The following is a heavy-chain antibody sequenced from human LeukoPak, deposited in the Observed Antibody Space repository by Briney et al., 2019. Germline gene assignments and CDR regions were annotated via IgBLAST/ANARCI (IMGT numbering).Heavy chain of an antibody. CDR1: GFTFSSYA. CDR2: ISGSGGST. D-gene: IGHD3-10*01. CDR3: AKDLRAYGINWFDP. J-gene: IGHJ5*02. V-gene: IGHV3-23*01. Sequence: GGSLRLSCAASGFTFSSYAMSWVRQAPGKGLEWVSAISGSGGSTYYADSVKGRFTISRDNSKNTLYLQTNSLRAEDTAVYYCAKDLRAYGINWFDPWGQGTLVTVSS.